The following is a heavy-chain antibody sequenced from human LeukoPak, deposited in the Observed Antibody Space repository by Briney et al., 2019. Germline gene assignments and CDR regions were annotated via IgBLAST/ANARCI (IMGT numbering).Heavy chain of an antibody. CDR3: VRAVSVSSYYFDC. Sequence: KAGASLRLSCAASGFTFSDYYMSWIRQAPGKGLEWISYISSSSSYTNYVDSVKGRFTIPRDNAKNSLYLQMNSLRAEDTAVYYCVRAVSVSSYYFDCWGQGTLVTVSS. CDR1: GFTFSDYY. CDR2: ISSSSSYT. D-gene: IGHD5/OR15-5a*01. J-gene: IGHJ4*02. V-gene: IGHV3-11*05.